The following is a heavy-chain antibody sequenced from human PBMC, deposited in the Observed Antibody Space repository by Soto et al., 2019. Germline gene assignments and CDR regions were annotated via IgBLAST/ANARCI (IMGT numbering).Heavy chain of an antibody. CDR1: GFTFSTYS. V-gene: IGHV3-21*01. Sequence: EVQLVESGGGLVKPGGSLRLSCAASGFTFSTYSMNWVRQAPGKGLEWVSSISRSSTYIYYADSVKGRFTISRDNAKNSLYLQMNSLRAEDTPVYYRAGEPRYYSGMDVWGQGTTVTVSS. D-gene: IGHD3-10*01. J-gene: IGHJ6*02. CDR2: ISRSSTYI. CDR3: AGEPRYYSGMDV.